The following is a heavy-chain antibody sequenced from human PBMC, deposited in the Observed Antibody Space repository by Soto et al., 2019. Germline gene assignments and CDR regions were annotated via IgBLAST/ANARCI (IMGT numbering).Heavy chain of an antibody. V-gene: IGHV4-59*08. CDR2: IYYSGST. D-gene: IGHD2-2*01. Sequence: QVQLQESGPGLVKPSETLSLTCTVSGGSISSYYWSWIRQPPGKGLEWIGYIYYSGSTNYNPSLKSRVTISVDTSKNQFPLKLSSVTAADTAGYYCARQVRDIVVVPAATYYMDGWGKGTTVTVSS. J-gene: IGHJ6*03. CDR1: GGSISSYY. CDR3: ARQVRDIVVVPAATYYMDG.